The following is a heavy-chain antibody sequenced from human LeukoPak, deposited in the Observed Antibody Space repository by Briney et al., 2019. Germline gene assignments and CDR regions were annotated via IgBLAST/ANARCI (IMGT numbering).Heavy chain of an antibody. V-gene: IGHV1-2*02. D-gene: IGHD2-2*01. J-gene: IGHJ3*02. CDR2: INPNSGGT. CDR3: ARDRFFYQLLSDDAFDI. Sequence: GASVKVSCKASGYTFTGYYMHWVRQAPGQGLEWMGWINPNSGGTNYAQKFQGRVTMTRDTSISTAYMELSRLRSDDTAVYYCARDRFFYQLLSDDAFDIWGQGTMVTVSS. CDR1: GYTFTGYY.